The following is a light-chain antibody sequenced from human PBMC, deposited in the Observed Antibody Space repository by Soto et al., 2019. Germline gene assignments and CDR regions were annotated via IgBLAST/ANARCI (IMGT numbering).Light chain of an antibody. CDR1: QNISSN. Sequence: VMTQSPPTLSVSPGERVTLSCRARQNISSNLAWSQQKRGQAPRLLIYGASTRATGIPARFSGSGSGTEFTLTISSLQSEDFAVYYCQQRSNWPPFTFGQGTRLEIK. CDR3: QQRSNWPPFT. J-gene: IGKJ5*01. CDR2: GAS. V-gene: IGKV3-15*01.